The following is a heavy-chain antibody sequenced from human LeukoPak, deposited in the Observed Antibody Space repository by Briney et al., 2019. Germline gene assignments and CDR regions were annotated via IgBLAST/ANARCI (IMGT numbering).Heavy chain of an antibody. CDR2: INSDGSNT. D-gene: IGHD3-10*01. CDR3: ARDGSGNFY. J-gene: IGHJ4*02. CDR1: GFTFSSSW. V-gene: IGHV3-74*01. Sequence: GGSLRLSCAVSGFTFSSSWMSWVRQAPGKGLVWVSRINSDGSNTGYADSVKGRFTISRDNAKNTLYLQMNSLRAEDTAVYYCARDGSGNFYWGQGTLVTVSS.